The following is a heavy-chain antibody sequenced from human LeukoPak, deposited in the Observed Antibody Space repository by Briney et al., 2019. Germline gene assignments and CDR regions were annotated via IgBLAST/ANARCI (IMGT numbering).Heavy chain of an antibody. V-gene: IGHV3-48*02. Sequence: GGSLRLSCAASGFTFSTYSMNWVRQAPGKGLEWVSYITGSSSPIYYADSVKGRFTVSGDNAKNSLYLQMNSLRDEDTAVYYCTRDPHALDYWGQGTLVTVSS. J-gene: IGHJ4*02. CDR3: TRDPHALDY. CDR1: GFTFSTYS. CDR2: ITGSSSPI.